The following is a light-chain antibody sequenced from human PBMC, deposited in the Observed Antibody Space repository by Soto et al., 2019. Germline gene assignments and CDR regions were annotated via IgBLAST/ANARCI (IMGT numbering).Light chain of an antibody. J-gene: IGLJ1*01. Sequence: QSALTQPASVSGSPGQSITISCSGTSSDVGGYTYVSWYQQHPGKAPKLMIYEVSDRPSGVSNRFSGSKSGNTASRTISGLQAEDEADYYCSSYTNSSTYVFGTGTKLTVL. CDR1: SSDVGGYTY. V-gene: IGLV2-14*01. CDR3: SSYTNSSTYV. CDR2: EVS.